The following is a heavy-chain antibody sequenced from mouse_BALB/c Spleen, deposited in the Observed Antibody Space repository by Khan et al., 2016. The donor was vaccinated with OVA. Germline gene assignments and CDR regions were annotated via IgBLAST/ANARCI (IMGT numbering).Heavy chain of an antibody. CDR3: ARSIMAN. Sequence: EVQLVESGPGLVKPSQSLSLTCTVTGYSISSDYAWNWIRQFPGNKLEWMGYISYSGSTSYNPSLKSRISITRDTSKNQFCLQLNTVTTEDTTTYYCARSIMANWGQGTTLTVSS. J-gene: IGHJ2*01. V-gene: IGHV3-2*02. CDR1: GYSISSDYA. CDR2: ISYSGST.